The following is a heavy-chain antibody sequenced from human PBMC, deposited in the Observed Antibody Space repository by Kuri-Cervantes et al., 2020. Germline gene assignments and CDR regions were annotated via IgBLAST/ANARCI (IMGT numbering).Heavy chain of an antibody. V-gene: IGHV1-18*01. J-gene: IGHJ5*02. CDR3: ARGRLRYFDWSLNWFDP. CDR1: GYTFTGFG. Sequence: ASVKVSCKASGYTFTGFGISWVRQAPGQGLEWMGWISAYNGNTNYAQKLQGRGTMTTDTSTSTAYMELSSLRSEDTAVYYCARGRLRYFDWSLNWFDPWGQGTLVTVSS. CDR2: ISAYNGNT. D-gene: IGHD3-9*01.